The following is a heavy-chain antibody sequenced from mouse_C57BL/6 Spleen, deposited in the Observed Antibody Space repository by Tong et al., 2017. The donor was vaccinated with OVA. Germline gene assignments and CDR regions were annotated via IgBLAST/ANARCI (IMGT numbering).Heavy chain of an antibody. V-gene: IGHV5-4*01. CDR1: GFTFSSYA. Sequence: EVQLQESGGGLVKPGGSLKLSCAASGFTFSSYAMSWVRQTPEKRLEWVATISDGGSYTYYPDNVKGRFTISRDNAKNNLYLQMSHLKSEDTAMYYCARDRAYDYDDAMDYWGQGTSDTVAS. CDR2: ISDGGSYT. D-gene: IGHD2-4*01. J-gene: IGHJ4*01. CDR3: ARDRAYDYDDAMDY.